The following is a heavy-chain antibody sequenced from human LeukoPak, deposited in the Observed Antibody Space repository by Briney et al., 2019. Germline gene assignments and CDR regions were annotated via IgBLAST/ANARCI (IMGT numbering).Heavy chain of an antibody. Sequence: ASVTVSCKASGYTFTGYYMHWVRQAPGQGLEWMGWINPNSGVTNYAQKFQGRVTMTRDTSISTAYMELSRLRSDATAVYYCARDFTRLLWFGDGVAYNWFDPWGQGTLVTVSS. J-gene: IGHJ5*02. CDR2: INPNSGVT. CDR3: ARDFTRLLWFGDGVAYNWFDP. CDR1: GYTFTGYY. D-gene: IGHD3-10*01. V-gene: IGHV1-2*02.